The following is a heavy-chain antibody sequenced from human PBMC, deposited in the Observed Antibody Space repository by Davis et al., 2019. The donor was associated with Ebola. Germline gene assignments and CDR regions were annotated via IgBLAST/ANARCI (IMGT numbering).Heavy chain of an antibody. D-gene: IGHD3-16*02. CDR3: QSYRYSY. J-gene: IGHJ4*02. CDR2: IRSKANSYAT. V-gene: IGHV3-73*01. Sequence: GESLKISCAASGFTFSGSAMHWVRQASGKGLEWVGRIRSKANSYATAYAASVKGRFTISRDDSKNTAYLQMNSLKTEDTAVYYCQSYRYSYWGQGTLVTVSS. CDR1: GFTFSGSA.